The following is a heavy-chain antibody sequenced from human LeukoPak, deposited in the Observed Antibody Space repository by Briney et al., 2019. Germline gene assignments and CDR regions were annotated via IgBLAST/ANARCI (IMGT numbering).Heavy chain of an antibody. CDR2: INHSGST. CDR1: GGSFSGYY. V-gene: IGHV4-34*01. D-gene: IGHD3-10*01. Sequence: SETLSLTCAVYGGSFSGYYWSWIRQPPGKGLVWIGEINHSGSTNYNPSLKSRVTISVDTSKNQFSLKLSSVTAADTAVYYCARWGITMVRGVGFDPWGQGTLVTVSS. J-gene: IGHJ5*02. CDR3: ARWGITMVRGVGFDP.